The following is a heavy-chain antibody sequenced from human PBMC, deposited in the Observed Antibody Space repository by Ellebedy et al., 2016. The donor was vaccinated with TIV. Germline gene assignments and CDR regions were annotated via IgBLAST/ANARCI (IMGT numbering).Heavy chain of an antibody. D-gene: IGHD6-13*01. J-gene: IGHJ1*01. CDR2: ISADNGNT. CDR1: GYTFTNYG. V-gene: IGHV1-18*01. CDR3: ATVISSSWYRKPPFEYFQH. Sequence: AASVKVSCKASGYTFTNYGLSWARQAPGQGLEWMGWISADNGNTFYAQKFQGRVTMTTDTSTSTAYMELRSLRSDDTAVYYCATVISSSWYRKPPFEYFQHWGQGTLVTVSS.